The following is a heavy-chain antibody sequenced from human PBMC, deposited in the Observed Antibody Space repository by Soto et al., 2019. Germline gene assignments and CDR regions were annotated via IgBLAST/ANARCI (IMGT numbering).Heavy chain of an antibody. V-gene: IGHV2-5*02. J-gene: IGHJ4*02. D-gene: IGHD2-15*01. Sequence: QITLTESGPTLVKPTQTLTLTCTFSGFSFSTSAVGVGWIRQPPGKALEWLALIYWDDDKRYSPFLKSRLTITKAPSTNQVVLTMTNMDPVDTATYYSAHLYWAASGTPYYFHSWGQGTLVTVSS. CDR2: IYWDDDK. CDR1: GFSFSTSAVG. CDR3: AHLYWAASGTPYYFHS.